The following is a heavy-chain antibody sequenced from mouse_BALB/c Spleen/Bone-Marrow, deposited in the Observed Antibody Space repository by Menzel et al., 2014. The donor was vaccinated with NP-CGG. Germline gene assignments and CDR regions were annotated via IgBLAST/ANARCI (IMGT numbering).Heavy chain of an antibody. J-gene: IGHJ4*01. CDR3: AEITTAAYYVMDY. CDR2: IDPANGNT. V-gene: IGHV14-3*02. Sequence: EVMLVESGAELVKPGASVKLSCTASGFNIKDTYIHWVKQRPEQGLEWIGRIDPANGNTKYDPKFQGKATITADTSSNTACLQLSSLTSEDTAVYYCAEITTAAYYVMDYWGQGTSVTVSS. D-gene: IGHD1-2*01. CDR1: GFNIKDTY.